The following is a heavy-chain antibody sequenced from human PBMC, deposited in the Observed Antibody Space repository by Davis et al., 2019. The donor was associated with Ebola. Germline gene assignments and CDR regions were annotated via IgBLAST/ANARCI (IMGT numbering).Heavy chain of an antibody. J-gene: IGHJ3*02. V-gene: IGHV1-18*04. CDR1: GYIFKTFG. D-gene: IGHD1-26*01. CDR3: ARTSIVGTSTTASDI. CDR2: ISGYSGNT. Sequence: AASVKVSCKASGYIFKTFGMSWVRQVPGQGLEWMGWISGYSGNTNYAQKFQDRVTMTTDISTSTAYMELRSLRPDDTAVYFCARTSIVGTSTTASDIWGQGTMVTVSS.